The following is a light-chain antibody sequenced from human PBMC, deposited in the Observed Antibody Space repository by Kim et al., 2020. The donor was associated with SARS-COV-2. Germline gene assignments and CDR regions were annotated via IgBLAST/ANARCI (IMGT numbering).Light chain of an antibody. CDR2: RNN. CDR1: SSNIGSNT. J-gene: IGLJ1*01. V-gene: IGLV1-44*01. CDR3: AAWDDSLNGPV. Sequence: QSVLTQPPSASGTPGQRVTISCSGSSSNIGSNTVNWYQQLPGTAPKLLIYRNNQRPSGVPDRFSGSKSGTSASLAISGLQSEDEADYYCAAWDDSLNGPVFGAGTKVTV.